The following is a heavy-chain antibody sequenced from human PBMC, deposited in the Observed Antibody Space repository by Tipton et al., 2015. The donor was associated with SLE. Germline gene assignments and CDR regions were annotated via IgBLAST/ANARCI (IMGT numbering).Heavy chain of an antibody. CDR1: GYSISSGYY. Sequence: LVKPSETLSLTCAVSGYSISSGYYWGWIRQPPGKGLEWIGSIYHSGSTYYNPSLKSRVTISVDTSKNQFSLKLSSVTAADTAVYYCASWGPTMVRGVKGFDPWGQGTLVTVSS. CDR2: IYHSGST. J-gene: IGHJ5*02. V-gene: IGHV4-38-2*01. CDR3: ASWGPTMVRGVKGFDP. D-gene: IGHD3-10*01.